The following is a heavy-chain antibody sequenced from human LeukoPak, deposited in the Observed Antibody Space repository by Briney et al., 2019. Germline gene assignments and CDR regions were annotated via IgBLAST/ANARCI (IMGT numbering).Heavy chain of an antibody. CDR1: GFTFNNFA. CDR2: ISGNGRNT. CDR3: AKAPLTIWSGMDV. Sequence: GASLRLSCAASGFTFNNFAMNWVRQAPGKGLEWVSVISGNGRNTYYADSVKGRFTISRDNSKNTLYLQMSSVRVEDTAVYYCAKAPLTIWSGMDVWGQGTTVTVSS. V-gene: IGHV3-23*01. D-gene: IGHD3-3*01. J-gene: IGHJ6*02.